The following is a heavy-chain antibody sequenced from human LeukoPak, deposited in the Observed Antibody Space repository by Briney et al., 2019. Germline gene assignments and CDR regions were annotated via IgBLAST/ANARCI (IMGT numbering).Heavy chain of an antibody. D-gene: IGHD4-23*01. CDR2: INPNSGGR. CDR1: GYTFTVYQ. Sequence: ASVTVSCKTSGYTFTVYQMHWVRQAPGQGLEWMGWINPNSGGRNYAQKFQGRVTMTSDTSISTVYMELSSLRSDDTAVYYCVRDYYGGNPDYWGQGTLVTVSS. CDR3: VRDYYGGNPDY. V-gene: IGHV1-2*02. J-gene: IGHJ4*02.